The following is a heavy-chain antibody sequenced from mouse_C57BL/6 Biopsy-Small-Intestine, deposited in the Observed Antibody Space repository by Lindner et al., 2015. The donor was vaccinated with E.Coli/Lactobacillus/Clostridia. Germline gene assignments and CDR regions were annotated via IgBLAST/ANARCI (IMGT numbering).Heavy chain of an antibody. CDR2: INPTTGGT. CDR1: GYSFTGYY. CDR3: ARSYYDNLDY. J-gene: IGHJ2*01. D-gene: IGHD2-10*01. V-gene: IGHV1-42*01. Sequence: VQLQESGPELVKPGASVKTSCKASGYSFTGYYMNWVKQSPEKSLEWIGEINPTTGGTSYNQKFKGKATLTVDRYSNTAYMQLKSLTSEDSAVYYCARSYYDNLDYWGQGTTLTVSS.